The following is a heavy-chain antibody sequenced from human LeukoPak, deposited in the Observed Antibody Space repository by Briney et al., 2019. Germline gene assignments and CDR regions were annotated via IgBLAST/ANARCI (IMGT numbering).Heavy chain of an antibody. CDR3: ARVGGY. CDR2: INSDGSNI. D-gene: IGHD1-26*01. CDR1: GFTLSNYW. J-gene: IGHJ4*02. Sequence: GESLRLSCAASGFTLSNYWMNWVRQVPGKGLVWVSHINSDGSNIRYADSVKGRFTFSRDNAKNSLYLQMNSLRAEDTAVYYCARVGGYWGQGALVTVSS. V-gene: IGHV3-74*01.